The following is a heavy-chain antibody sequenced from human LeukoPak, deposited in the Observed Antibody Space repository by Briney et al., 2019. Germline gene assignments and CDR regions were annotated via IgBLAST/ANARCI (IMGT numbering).Heavy chain of an antibody. CDR1: GGSISSYY. CDR2: IYYSGST. Sequence: SETLSLTCTVSGGSISSYYWSWIRQPPGKGLEWIGYIYYSGSTNYNPSLKSRVTISVDSSKNQFSLRLSSVTAADTAVYYCARESLTWLQSRTSWFDPWGQGTLVTVSS. J-gene: IGHJ5*02. V-gene: IGHV4-59*12. D-gene: IGHD5-24*01. CDR3: ARESLTWLQSRTSWFDP.